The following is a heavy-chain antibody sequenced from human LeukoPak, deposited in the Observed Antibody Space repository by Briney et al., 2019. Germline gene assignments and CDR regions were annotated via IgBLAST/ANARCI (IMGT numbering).Heavy chain of an antibody. CDR2: FDPEDGET. D-gene: IGHD3-16*01. Sequence: ASVKVSCKVSGYTLTELSMHWVRQAPGKGLEWMGGFDPEDGETIYAQKFQGRVTMTEDTSTDTAYMELSSLRPEDTAVYYCATVYDYVWGSSGTLDYWGQGTLVTVSS. CDR3: ATVYDYVWGSSGTLDY. J-gene: IGHJ4*02. V-gene: IGHV1-24*01. CDR1: GYTLTELS.